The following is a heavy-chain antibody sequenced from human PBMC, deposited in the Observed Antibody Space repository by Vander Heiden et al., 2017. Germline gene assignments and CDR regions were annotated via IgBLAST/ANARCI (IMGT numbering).Heavy chain of an antibody. Sequence: MQLVQSGPAGKTPGTSVTVSSKAAGFTSTTPAAGWVRQARGQRLEWIGWIVVGSGNTNYAQKFQERVTITRDMSTSTAYMELSSLRSEDTAVYYCAAGMRGSGSFRSYYYGMDVWGQGTTVTVSS. J-gene: IGHJ6*02. CDR3: AAGMRGSGSFRSYYYGMDV. CDR1: GFTSTTPA. CDR2: IVVGSGNT. D-gene: IGHD3-10*01. V-gene: IGHV1-58*01.